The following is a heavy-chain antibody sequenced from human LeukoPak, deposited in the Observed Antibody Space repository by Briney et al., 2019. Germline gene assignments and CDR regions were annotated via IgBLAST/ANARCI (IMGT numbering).Heavy chain of an antibody. V-gene: IGHV3-11*01. CDR3: ATTGLLGDIP. CDR2: ISKNGKTI. J-gene: IGHJ5*02. CDR1: GFTFSDYY. Sequence: GGSLRLFCAASGFTFSDYYMSWIRQAPGKGLEWLSYISKNGKTIYYADSVKSRFTISRDNAKKSVYLQMNSLRAEDTAVYYCATTGLLGDIPWGQGTLVTVSS. D-gene: IGHD2-21*01.